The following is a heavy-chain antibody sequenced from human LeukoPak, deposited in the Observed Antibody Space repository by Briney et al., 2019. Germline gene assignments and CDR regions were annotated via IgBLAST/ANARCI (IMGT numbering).Heavy chain of an antibody. D-gene: IGHD3-10*01. J-gene: IGHJ5*02. Sequence: ASVKVSCKASGYTFTSYYMHWVRQAPGQGLEWMGIINLSGGSTTYAQKFQGRVTMTRNTSISTAYMELSSLRSEDTAVYYCARDYYGSGSYPPGFDPWGQGTLVTVSS. CDR1: GYTFTSYY. CDR2: INLSGGST. CDR3: ARDYYGSGSYPPGFDP. V-gene: IGHV1-46*01.